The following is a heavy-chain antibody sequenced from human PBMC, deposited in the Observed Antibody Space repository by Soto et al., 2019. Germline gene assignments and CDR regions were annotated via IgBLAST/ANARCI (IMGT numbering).Heavy chain of an antibody. CDR3: ARDVYYPDSSGPPATLDY. Sequence: SVKVSCKASGGTFSSYAISWVRQAPGQGLEWMGGIIPIVGTANYAQKFHGRVTITADESTSTAYMELSSLRSEDTAVYYCARDVYYPDSSGPPATLDYWGKGTLVTVSS. D-gene: IGHD3-22*01. CDR2: IIPIVGTA. CDR1: GGTFSSYA. V-gene: IGHV1-69*13. J-gene: IGHJ4*02.